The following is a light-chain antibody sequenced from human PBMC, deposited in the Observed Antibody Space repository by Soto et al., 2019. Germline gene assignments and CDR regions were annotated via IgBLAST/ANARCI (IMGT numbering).Light chain of an antibody. CDR2: EVT. Sequence: QSALTQPASVSGSPGQSITISCTGTSDDVGGYNYVSWYQQHSGKAPKLIIYEVTNRPSGVSNRFSGSKSGSTASLIISRLQTEDEADYYCVSYTSSTTYVFGTGTKLTVL. CDR3: VSYTSSTTYV. V-gene: IGLV2-14*03. CDR1: SDDVGGYNY. J-gene: IGLJ1*01.